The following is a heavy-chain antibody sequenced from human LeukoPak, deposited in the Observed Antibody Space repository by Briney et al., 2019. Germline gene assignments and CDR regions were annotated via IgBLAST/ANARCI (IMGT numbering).Heavy chain of an antibody. CDR2: ISGSGGST. Sequence: GGSLRLSCAASGFTFSSYAMSWVRQAPGKGLEWVSAISGSGGSTYYADSVKGRFTISRDNSKNTLYLQMTSLRAEDTAVYYCAKSRAIVVVTEFDYWGQGTLVTVSS. CDR3: AKSRAIVVVTEFDY. CDR1: GFTFSSYA. D-gene: IGHD2-21*02. J-gene: IGHJ4*02. V-gene: IGHV3-23*01.